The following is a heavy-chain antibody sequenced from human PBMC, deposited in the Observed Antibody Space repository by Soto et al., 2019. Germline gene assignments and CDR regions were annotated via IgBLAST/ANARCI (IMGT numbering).Heavy chain of an antibody. CDR1: GYTFTGYY. J-gene: IGHJ4*02. Sequence: ASVKVSCKASGYTFTGYYMHWVRQAPGQGLEWMGWINPNSGGTNYAQKFQGRVTMTRDTSISTAHMELSRLRSDDTAVYYCARDYYDSSGYYAFDYWGQGTLVTVSS. V-gene: IGHV1-2*02. CDR2: INPNSGGT. CDR3: ARDYYDSSGYYAFDY. D-gene: IGHD3-22*01.